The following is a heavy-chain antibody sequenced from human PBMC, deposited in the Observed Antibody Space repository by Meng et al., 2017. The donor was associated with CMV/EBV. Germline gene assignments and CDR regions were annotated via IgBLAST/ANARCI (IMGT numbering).Heavy chain of an antibody. D-gene: IGHD2-21*02. CDR2: IYYSGST. CDR1: AAAIRSGYYH. CDR3: VREGDNPFDY. V-gene: IGHV4-30-4*08. J-gene: IGHJ4*02. Sequence: QRRDGVPGLVKPSQSRSSTCTVTAAAIRSGYYHWSWVRQPAGKGLEWIGYIYYSGSTYYNPSLKSRVIISVDTSKNQFSLKLSSVTAADTAVYYCVREGDNPFDYWGQGTLVTVSS.